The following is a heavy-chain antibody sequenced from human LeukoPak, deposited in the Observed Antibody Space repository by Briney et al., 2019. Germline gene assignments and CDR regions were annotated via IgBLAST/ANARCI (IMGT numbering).Heavy chain of an antibody. Sequence: GGSLGLSCAASGFTFSSYAMSWVRQAPGKGLEWVSAISGSGGSTYYADSVKGRFTISRDNSKNTLYLQMNSLRAEDTAVYYCARDIAAAGNVAYWGQGTLVTVSS. CDR1: GFTFSSYA. V-gene: IGHV3-23*01. CDR2: ISGSGGST. D-gene: IGHD6-13*01. J-gene: IGHJ4*02. CDR3: ARDIAAAGNVAY.